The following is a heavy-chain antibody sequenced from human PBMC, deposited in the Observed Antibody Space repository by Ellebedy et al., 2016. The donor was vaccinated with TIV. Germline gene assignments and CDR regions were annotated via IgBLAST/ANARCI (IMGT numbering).Heavy chain of an antibody. CDR3: ARDLMEYSSRWSVYY. J-gene: IGHJ4*02. CDR1: GFTFSTYA. V-gene: IGHV3-30-3*01. Sequence: GESLKISCAASGFTFSTYAMHWVRQAPGKGLEWVAVMSYDGSNKYYADSVKGRFTISRDNSKSTLYLQMNSLRPEDTAIYYCARDLMEYSSRWSVYYWGQGTLVTVSS. CDR2: MSYDGSNK. D-gene: IGHD6-13*01.